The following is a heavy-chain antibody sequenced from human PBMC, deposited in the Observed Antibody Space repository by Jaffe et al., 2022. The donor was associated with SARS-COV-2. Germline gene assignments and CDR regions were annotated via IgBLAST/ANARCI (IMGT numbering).Heavy chain of an antibody. V-gene: IGHV6-1*01. CDR3: ARDVEQWLVPTTRYYYYGMDV. D-gene: IGHD6-19*01. Sequence: QVQLQQSGPGLVKPSQTLSLTCAISGDSVSSNSAAWNWIRQSPSRGLEWLGRTYYRSKWYNDYAVSVKSRITINPDTSKNQFSLQLNSVTPEDTAVYYCARDVEQWLVPTTRYYYYGMDVWGQGTTVTVSS. J-gene: IGHJ6*02. CDR2: TYYRSKWYN. CDR1: GDSVSSNSAA.